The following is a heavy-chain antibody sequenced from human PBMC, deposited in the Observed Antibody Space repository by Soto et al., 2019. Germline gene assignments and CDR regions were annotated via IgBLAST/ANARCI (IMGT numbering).Heavy chain of an antibody. V-gene: IGHV1-18*04. CDR2: ISAYNGNT. Sequence: GSSEKVACKASGYTFTSYGISCVRQAPGQGLEWMGWISAYNGNTNYAQKLQGGVPMTTDTSTSTAHMELRSLISSDTAPDDCGRGWLVFFGVVTDGNYYCGMDVWGQGTTFTVSS. CDR3: GRGWLVFFGVVTDGNYYCGMDV. D-gene: IGHD3-3*01. J-gene: IGHJ6*02. CDR1: GYTFTSYG.